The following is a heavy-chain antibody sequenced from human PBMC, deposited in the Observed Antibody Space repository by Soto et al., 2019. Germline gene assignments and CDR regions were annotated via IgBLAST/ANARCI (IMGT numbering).Heavy chain of an antibody. CDR3: VGEYYGLLTGYYTDY. CDR2: ISGDGVTT. V-gene: IGHV3-74*01. D-gene: IGHD3-9*01. CDR1: GFPFSSYW. Sequence: EVQLVESGGDLVQRGGSLRLSCAASGFPFSSYWMHWVRHTPGKGLDWVARISGDGVTTYYADSVTGRFTVSRDNAKNTLSLHISGLRAEDTAVYYCVGEYYGLLTGYYTDYWGQGTLVSVSS. J-gene: IGHJ4*02.